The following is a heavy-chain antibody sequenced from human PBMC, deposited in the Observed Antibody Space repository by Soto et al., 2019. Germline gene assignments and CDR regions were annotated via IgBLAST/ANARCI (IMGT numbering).Heavy chain of an antibody. V-gene: IGHV1-69*13. Sequence: ASVKVSCKASGVTFSSYAISWVRQAPGQGLEWMGGIIPIFGTANYAQKFQGRVTITADESTSTAYMELSSLRSEDTAVYYCATECSGGSCYSGSGHYYYGMDVWGQGTTVTVSS. CDR2: IIPIFGTA. J-gene: IGHJ6*02. CDR1: GVTFSSYA. CDR3: ATECSGGSCYSGSGHYYYGMDV. D-gene: IGHD2-15*01.